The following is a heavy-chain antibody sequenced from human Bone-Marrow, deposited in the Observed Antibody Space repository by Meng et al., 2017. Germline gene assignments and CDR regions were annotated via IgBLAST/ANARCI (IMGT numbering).Heavy chain of an antibody. CDR2: IYHSGST. J-gene: IGHJ4*02. CDR3: ARATYYYDSSRRNMRDLPFDY. V-gene: IGHV4-4*02. D-gene: IGHD3-22*01. CDR1: GGSISRSRC. Sequence: HVRLRNSPPVLVNASETLYLHGASSGGSISRSRCGGWVRQPPGKGLEWIGEIYHSGSTNDDPSLKSRVTISVDKSKNQFSLKLSSVTAADTAVYYCARATYYYDSSRRNMRDLPFDYWGQGTLVTVSS.